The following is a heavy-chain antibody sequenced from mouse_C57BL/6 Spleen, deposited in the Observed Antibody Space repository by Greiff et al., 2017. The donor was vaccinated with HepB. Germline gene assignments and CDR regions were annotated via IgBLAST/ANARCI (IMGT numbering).Heavy chain of an antibody. CDR1: GYTFTDYE. D-gene: IGHD1-1*01. CDR3: TRDYYGSSALDY. J-gene: IGHJ2*01. CDR2: IDPETGGT. V-gene: IGHV1-15*01. Sequence: VKLMESGAELVRPGASVTLSCKASGYTFTDYEMHWVKQTPVHGLEWIGAIDPETGGTAYNQKFKGKAILTADKSSSTAYMELRSLTSEDSAVYYCTRDYYGSSALDYWGQGTTLTVSS.